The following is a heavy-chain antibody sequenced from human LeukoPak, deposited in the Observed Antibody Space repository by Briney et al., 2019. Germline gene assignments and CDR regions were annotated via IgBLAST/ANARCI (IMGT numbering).Heavy chain of an antibody. V-gene: IGHV4-39*01. CDR1: GGSISSSSYY. D-gene: IGHD2-8*01. J-gene: IGHJ5*02. Sequence: SETLSLTCTVSGGSISSSSYYWGWIRQPPGKGLEWIGSIYYSGSTYYNPSLKSRVTISVDTSKNQFSLKLSSVTAADTAVYYCARGGGYCTNNVCPPWFDPWGQGALVTVSS. CDR3: ARGGGYCTNNVCPPWFDP. CDR2: IYYSGST.